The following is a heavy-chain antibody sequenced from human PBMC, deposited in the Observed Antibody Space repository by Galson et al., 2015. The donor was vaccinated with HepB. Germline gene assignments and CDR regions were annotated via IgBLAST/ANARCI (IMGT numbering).Heavy chain of an antibody. CDR2: ITYDGSNK. Sequence: SLRLSCAASGFTFSNYVMHWVRQAPGKGLEWVAFITYDGSNKNYADSVKGRFTISRDTSKSTMHLEMSSLKTEDMAVYYCAREVDWNSFDYWGQGTLVTVSS. D-gene: IGHD1-7*01. J-gene: IGHJ4*02. CDR1: GFTFSNYV. CDR3: AREVDWNSFDY. V-gene: IGHV3-30-3*01.